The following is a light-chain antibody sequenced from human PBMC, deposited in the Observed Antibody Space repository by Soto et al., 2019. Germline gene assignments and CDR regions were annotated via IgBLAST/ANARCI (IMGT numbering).Light chain of an antibody. CDR3: TSYTTTSTYV. CDR1: SSDVGGYDY. J-gene: IGLJ1*01. CDR2: EVT. V-gene: IGLV2-14*01. Sequence: QSALAQPASVSGSPGQSITISCTGTSSDVGGYDYVSWYQQHPGKAPKFMIYEVTNRPSGVSHRFSGSKSGNAASLTISGLQAEDEADYYCTSYTTTSTYVLGTATKVTV.